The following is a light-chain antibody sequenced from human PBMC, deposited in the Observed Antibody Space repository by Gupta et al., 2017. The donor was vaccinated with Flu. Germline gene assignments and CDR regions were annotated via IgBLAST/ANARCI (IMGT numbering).Light chain of an antibody. J-gene: IGKJ4*01. CDR3: QQDKNWPPLT. Sequence: EIVLTQSPTILSVSPGVRVTLSCRASHSIITNLAWYQQRPGRPPRLLVYGASTRDTGVPARLSGSGHGKEVTLTISSRQSEDSARYYCQQDKNWPPLTFGGGAKVEIK. V-gene: IGKV3-15*01. CDR1: HSIITN. CDR2: GAS.